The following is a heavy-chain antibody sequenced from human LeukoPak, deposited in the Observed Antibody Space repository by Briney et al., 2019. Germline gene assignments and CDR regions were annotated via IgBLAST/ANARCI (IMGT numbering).Heavy chain of an antibody. Sequence: PGGSLRLSCAASGFTFSSYAMSWVRQAPGKGLEWVSAISGSGGSTYYADSVKGRFTISRDNSKNTLYLQMNSLRAEDTAVYYCAKLGSPKTRCGGDCWAAASAFDIWGQGTMVTVSS. V-gene: IGHV3-23*01. CDR2: ISGSGGST. J-gene: IGHJ3*02. CDR1: GFTFSSYA. CDR3: AKLGSPKTRCGGDCWAAASAFDI. D-gene: IGHD2-21*02.